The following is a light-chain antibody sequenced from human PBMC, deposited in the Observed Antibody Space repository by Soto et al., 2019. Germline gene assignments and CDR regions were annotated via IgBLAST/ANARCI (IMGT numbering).Light chain of an antibody. J-gene: IGKJ4*01. CDR2: AAS. CDR1: QSIRGY. V-gene: IGKV1-39*01. CDR3: QQTYRTPLT. Sequence: DIQMTQSPSSLSASVRDRVTVTCRTSQSIRGYLNWYQQKPGEAPKLLIYAASSLHSGVPSRFSGSGSGTDFTLTISSLHPEDFATYSCQQTYRTPLTFGGGTKVDIK.